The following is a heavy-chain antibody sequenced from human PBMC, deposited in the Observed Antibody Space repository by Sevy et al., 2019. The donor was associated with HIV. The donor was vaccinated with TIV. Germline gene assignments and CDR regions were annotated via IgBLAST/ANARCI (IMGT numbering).Heavy chain of an antibody. J-gene: IGHJ4*02. V-gene: IGHV3-20*04. CDR3: AREKSCGGACYHFDH. Sequence: GGSLRLSCAASGFTFDDYGMSWVRQAPGKGLEWVSGINWDGSSTGYADSVKGRFTIYRDNVKNSLHLQMTSLRAEDTAFYYCAREKSCGGACYHFDHWGQGTLVTVSS. D-gene: IGHD2-21*02. CDR1: GFTFDDYG. CDR2: INWDGSST.